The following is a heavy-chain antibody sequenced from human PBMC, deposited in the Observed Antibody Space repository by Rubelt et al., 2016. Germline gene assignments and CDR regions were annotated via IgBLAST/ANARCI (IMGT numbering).Heavy chain of an antibody. D-gene: IGHD1-7*01. CDR2: INPNSGAP. CDR1: GYTFTDYF. V-gene: IGHV1-2*06. J-gene: IGHJ6*02. Sequence: QVQLVQSGAEVKKPGVSVKVSCKASGYTFTDYFLHWVRQAPGQGPEWVGRINPNSGAPNYAQAFPGRFTMTAYMELSRLSADDTAVYYWSRRGTSVVYYGMGVWGQGTTVTVSS. CDR3: SRRGTSVVYYGMGV.